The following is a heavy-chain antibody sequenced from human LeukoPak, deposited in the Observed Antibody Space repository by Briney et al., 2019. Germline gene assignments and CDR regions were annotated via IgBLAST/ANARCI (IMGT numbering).Heavy chain of an antibody. CDR2: IKPDGSVT. CDR3: ARKNGMDV. V-gene: IGHV3-7*01. J-gene: IGHJ6*02. CDR1: GFTFSTYW. Sequence: PGGSPRLSCAASGFTFSTYWMSWVRQAPGKGLEWVASIKPDGSVTHYVDSVKGRFTISRDNAKTSLYLQMNSLRVEDAALYYCARKNGMDVWGQGTTVTVSS.